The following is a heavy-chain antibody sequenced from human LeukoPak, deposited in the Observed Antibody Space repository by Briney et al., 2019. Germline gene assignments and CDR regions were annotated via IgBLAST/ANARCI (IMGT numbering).Heavy chain of an antibody. V-gene: IGHV3-30*02. J-gene: IGHJ4*02. CDR3: AKEGSGWRGYFDY. CDR1: GFTFSSYG. CDR2: IRYDGSNK. D-gene: IGHD6-19*01. Sequence: PGGSLRLSCAASGFTFSSYGMHWVRQAPGKGLGWVAFIRYDGSNKYYADSVKGRFTISRDNSKNTLYLQMNSLRAEDTAVYYCAKEGSGWRGYFDYWGQGTLVTVSS.